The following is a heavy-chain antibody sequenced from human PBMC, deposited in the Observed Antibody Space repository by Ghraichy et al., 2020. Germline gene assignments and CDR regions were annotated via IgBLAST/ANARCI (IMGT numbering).Heavy chain of an antibody. V-gene: IGHV3-15*01. J-gene: IGHJ4*02. D-gene: IGHD4-17*01. Sequence: GGSLRLSCVASGFTFSNAWMSWVRQAPGKGLEWVGRIKSKTDGGTTDYAAPVKGRFTISRDDSKNTLYLQMNSLKTEDTAVYYCTPVPMTTVTTKPFDYWGQGTLVTVSS. CDR1: GFTFSNAW. CDR2: IKSKTDGGTT. CDR3: TPVPMTTVTTKPFDY.